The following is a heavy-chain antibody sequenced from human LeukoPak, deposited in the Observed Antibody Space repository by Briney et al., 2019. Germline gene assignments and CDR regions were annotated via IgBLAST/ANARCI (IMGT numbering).Heavy chain of an antibody. CDR3: ARDLAVGAINWFDP. D-gene: IGHD1-26*01. J-gene: IGHJ5*02. V-gene: IGHV4-59*01. CDR2: IYYSGST. Sequence: PSETLSLTCTVSAGSISSYYWSWIRQPPGKGLEWIGYIYYSGSTNYNPSLKSRVTISVDTSKNQFSLKLSSVTAADTAVYYCARDLAVGAINWFDPWGQGTLVTVSS. CDR1: AGSISSYY.